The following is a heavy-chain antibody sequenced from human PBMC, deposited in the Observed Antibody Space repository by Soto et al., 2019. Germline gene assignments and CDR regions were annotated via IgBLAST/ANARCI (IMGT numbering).Heavy chain of an antibody. Sequence: ASVKVSCKASGYTFTSYYMHWVRQAPGQGLEWMGLISANNGNTNYAQKLQGRVTMTTDTSTSTAYMELRSLRSDDTAVYYCARDRWSSSVWGQGTTVTVSS. CDR3: ARDRWSSSV. CDR2: ISANNGNT. CDR1: GYTFTSYY. D-gene: IGHD6-13*01. J-gene: IGHJ6*02. V-gene: IGHV1-18*04.